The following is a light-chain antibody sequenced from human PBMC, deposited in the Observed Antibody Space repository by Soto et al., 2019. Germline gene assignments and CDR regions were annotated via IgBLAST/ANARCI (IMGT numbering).Light chain of an antibody. Sequence: TSSDVGNHNYVSWYQQHPGKAPKLMVYGVSNRPSGVSNRFSASKSGNTASLTISGLQAEDEADYYCSSYTSSSTLDVVFGGGTQLTVL. J-gene: IGLJ2*01. CDR2: GVS. CDR3: SSYTSSSTLDVV. CDR1: SSDVGNHNY. V-gene: IGLV2-14*04.